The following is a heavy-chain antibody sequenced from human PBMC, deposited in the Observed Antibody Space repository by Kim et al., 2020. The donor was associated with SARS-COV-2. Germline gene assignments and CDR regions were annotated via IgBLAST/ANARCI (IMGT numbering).Heavy chain of an antibody. J-gene: IGHJ4*02. V-gene: IGHV1-18*04. D-gene: IGHD2-15*01. Sequence: ASVKVSCKAFGYTFTSYGISWVRQAPGQGLEWMGWINAFSGDTKYAQRHQGRVTMITDSSTSTAYLEMRSLRPDDTAVYYCARALDPPRSYCSGGYCYAPGYWGQGTLVTVSS. CDR3: ARALDPPRSYCSGGYCYAPGY. CDR1: GYTFTSYG. CDR2: INAFSGDT.